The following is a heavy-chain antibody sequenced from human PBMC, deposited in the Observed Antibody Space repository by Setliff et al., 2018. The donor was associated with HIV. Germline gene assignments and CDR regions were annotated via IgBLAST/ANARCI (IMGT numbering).Heavy chain of an antibody. D-gene: IGHD6-13*01. CDR3: VRDERRVAAGSLHYFDY. Sequence: ASVKVSCKTSGYSFFTSGISWVRQAPGQGLEWMGWIGGYLGDTNAVPHLEDRITMTAEKSASTAYMELRSLTSDDTAVYYCVRDERRVAAGSLHYFDYWGQGTLVTVSS. V-gene: IGHV1-18*01. J-gene: IGHJ4*02. CDR2: IGGYLGDT. CDR1: GYSFFTSG.